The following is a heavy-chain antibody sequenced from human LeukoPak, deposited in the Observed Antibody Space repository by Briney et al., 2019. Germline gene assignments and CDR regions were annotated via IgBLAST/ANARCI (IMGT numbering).Heavy chain of an antibody. D-gene: IGHD3-22*01. V-gene: IGHV4-34*01. CDR2: INHSGST. CDR1: GGSFSGYY. CDR3: ARGLITFRTGYYYDSSGYYGYFDY. Sequence: SETLSLTCAVYGGSFSGYYWSWIRQPPGKGLEWIGEINHSGSTNYNPSLKSRVTISVDTSKNQFSLKLSSVSAADTAVYYCARGLITFRTGYYYDSSGYYGYFDYWGQGTLVTVSS. J-gene: IGHJ4*02.